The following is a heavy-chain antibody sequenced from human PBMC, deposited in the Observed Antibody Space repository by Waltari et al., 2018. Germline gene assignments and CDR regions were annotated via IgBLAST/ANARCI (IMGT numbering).Heavy chain of an antibody. J-gene: IGHJ6*02. CDR1: GESFTGYF. Sequence: QVQLQQWGAGLLKPSETLSLTCAVYGESFTGYFWIWIRQPPWKGLEWIGEISHSGSTNFNPSLKNRVTISVDTSKNQFSLKLSSVTAADAAVYFCARGPMLDYGDNSGHYYYGLDVWGQGTTVIVSS. CDR2: ISHSGST. D-gene: IGHD4-17*01. CDR3: ARGPMLDYGDNSGHYYYGLDV. V-gene: IGHV4-34*01.